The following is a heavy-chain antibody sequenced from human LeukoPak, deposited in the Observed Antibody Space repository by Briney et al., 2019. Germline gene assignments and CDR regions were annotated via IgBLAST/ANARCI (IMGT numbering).Heavy chain of an antibody. CDR1: GYTFTGYY. CDR3: ARDYDYVWGSYRYPGG. J-gene: IGHJ4*02. Sequence: ASVKVSCKASGYTFTGYYTHWVRQAPGQGLEWMGWINPNSGGTNYAQKFQGRVTMTRDTSISTAYMELSRLRSDDTAVYYCARDYDYVWGSYRYPGGWGQGTLVTVSS. CDR2: INPNSGGT. D-gene: IGHD3-16*02. V-gene: IGHV1-2*02.